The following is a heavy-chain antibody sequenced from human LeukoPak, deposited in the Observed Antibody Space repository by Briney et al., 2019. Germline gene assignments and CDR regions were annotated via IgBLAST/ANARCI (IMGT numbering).Heavy chain of an antibody. CDR3: AKWAGVYDYDSSGYLSGFDY. CDR1: AFAFSSYD. V-gene: IGHV3-30*18. J-gene: IGHJ4*02. Sequence: GRSLRLSCAASAFAFSSYDMHWVRQAPGKGLEWVAIISYDGSNKYYADSVKGRFTISRDSSKNTLYLQMNSLRAEDTAVYYCAKWAGVYDYDSSGYLSGFDYWGQGTLVTVSS. D-gene: IGHD3-22*01. CDR2: ISYDGSNK.